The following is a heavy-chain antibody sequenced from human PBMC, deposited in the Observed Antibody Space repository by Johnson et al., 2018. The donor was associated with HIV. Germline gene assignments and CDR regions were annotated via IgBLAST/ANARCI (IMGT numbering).Heavy chain of an antibody. V-gene: IGHV3-9*01. D-gene: IGHD7-27*01. Sequence: EVQLVESGGGLVQPGGSLRLSCAASGFTFSSYAMHWVRQAPGKGLEWVSGISWNSGSIGYADSVKGRFTISRDNAKNSLYLQMNSLRAEDTAVYYCAKERLDLGMLDAFDIWGQGTMVTVSS. J-gene: IGHJ3*02. CDR1: GFTFSSYA. CDR3: AKERLDLGMLDAFDI. CDR2: ISWNSGSI.